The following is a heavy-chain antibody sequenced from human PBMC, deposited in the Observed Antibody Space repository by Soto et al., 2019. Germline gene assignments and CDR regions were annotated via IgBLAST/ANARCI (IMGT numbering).Heavy chain of an antibody. V-gene: IGHV4-59*01. CDR3: ARDPLGPGAFDI. CDR2: IYYSGST. D-gene: IGHD7-27*01. Sequence: SETLSLTCTVSGGSISSYYWSWIRQPPGKGLEWIGYIYYSGSTNYNPSLKSRVTISVDTSKNQFSLKLSSVTAADTAVYYCARDPLGPGAFDIWGQGTMVTVSS. J-gene: IGHJ3*02. CDR1: GGSISSYY.